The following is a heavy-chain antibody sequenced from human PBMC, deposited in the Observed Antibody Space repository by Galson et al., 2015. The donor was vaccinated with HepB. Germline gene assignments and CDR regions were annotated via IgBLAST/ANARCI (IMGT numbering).Heavy chain of an antibody. V-gene: IGHV3-48*01. CDR1: GFTFSSYS. CDR3: ARVLIAYGSGSYTPGGY. D-gene: IGHD3-10*01. J-gene: IGHJ4*02. CDR2: ISSSSSTI. Sequence: SLRLSCAASGFTFSSYSMNWVRQAPGKGLEWVSYISSSSSTIYYADSVKGRFTISRDNAKNSLYLQMNSLRAEDTAVYYCARVLIAYGSGSYTPGGYWGQGTLVTVSS.